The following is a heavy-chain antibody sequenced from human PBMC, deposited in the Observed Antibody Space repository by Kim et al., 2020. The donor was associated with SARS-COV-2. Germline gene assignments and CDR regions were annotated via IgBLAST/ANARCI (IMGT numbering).Heavy chain of an antibody. CDR1: GGSISSYY. CDR3: ARVCDYYDSSGYFNYYYYYGMDV. Sequence: SETLSLTCTVSGGSISSYYWSWIRQPPGKGLEWIGYIYYSGSTNYNPSLKSRVTISVDTSKNQFSLKLSSVTAADTAVYYCARVCDYYDSSGYFNYYYYYGMDVWGQGTTVTVSS. D-gene: IGHD3-22*01. V-gene: IGHV4-59*13. CDR2: IYYSGST. J-gene: IGHJ6*02.